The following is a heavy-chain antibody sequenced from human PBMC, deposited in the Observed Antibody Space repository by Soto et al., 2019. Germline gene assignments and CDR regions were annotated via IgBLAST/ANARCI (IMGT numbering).Heavy chain of an antibody. Sequence: ASVKVSCKASGYTFTGYYMHWVRQAPGQGLEWMGWINPNSGGTNYAQKIQGWVTMTRDTSISTAYMELSRLRSDDTAVYYCARAPLRGYCSGGSCYRDYYYYYYMDVWGKGTTVTVSS. J-gene: IGHJ6*03. CDR2: INPNSGGT. CDR3: ARAPLRGYCSGGSCYRDYYYYYYMDV. CDR1: GYTFTGYY. V-gene: IGHV1-2*04. D-gene: IGHD2-15*01.